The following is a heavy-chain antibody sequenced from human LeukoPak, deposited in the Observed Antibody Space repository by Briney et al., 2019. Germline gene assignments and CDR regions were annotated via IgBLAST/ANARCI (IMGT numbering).Heavy chain of an antibody. V-gene: IGHV3-23*01. D-gene: IGHD6-13*01. CDR1: GFTFSSYA. Sequence: GGSLRLSCAASGFTFSSYAMSWVRQAPGKGLEWVSAISGSGGSTYYADSGKGRFTISRDNSKHTLYLQINSLRAEDTAVYYSAKVETAATYNGIAAAGTGIKYYYYYYYGMDVWGQGTTVTVSS. J-gene: IGHJ6*02. CDR3: AKVETAATYNGIAAAGTGIKYYYYYYYGMDV. CDR2: ISGSGGST.